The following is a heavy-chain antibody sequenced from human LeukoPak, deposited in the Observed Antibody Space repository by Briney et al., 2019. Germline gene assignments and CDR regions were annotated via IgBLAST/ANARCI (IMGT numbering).Heavy chain of an antibody. Sequence: SETLSLTCAVYGGSFSGYYWSWIRQPPGKGLEWVGEINHSGSTNYNPSLKSRVTISVDTSKNQFSLKLSSVTAADTAVYYCASWDPERRSDYWGQGTLVTVSS. CDR2: INHSGST. J-gene: IGHJ4*02. CDR1: GGSFSGYY. D-gene: IGHD1-1*01. V-gene: IGHV4-34*01. CDR3: ASWDPERRSDY.